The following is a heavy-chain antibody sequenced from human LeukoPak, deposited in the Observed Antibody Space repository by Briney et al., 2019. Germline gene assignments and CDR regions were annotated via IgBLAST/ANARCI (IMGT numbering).Heavy chain of an antibody. J-gene: IGHJ6*03. CDR1: GGSISSYY. D-gene: IGHD2-2*01. CDR3: ARLGYCSSTSCSTSYYYYYYMDV. V-gene: IGHV4-59*01. Sequence: SETLSLTCTVSGGSISSYYWSWIRQPPGKGLEWIGYIYYSGSTNYNPSLKSRVTISVDTSKNQFSLKLSSVTAADTAVYYCARLGYCSSTSCSTSYYYYYYMDVWGKGTTVTVSS. CDR2: IYYSGST.